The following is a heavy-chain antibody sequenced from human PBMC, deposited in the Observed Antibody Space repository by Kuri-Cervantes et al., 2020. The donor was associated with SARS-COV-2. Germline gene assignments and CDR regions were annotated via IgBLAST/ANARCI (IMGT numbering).Heavy chain of an antibody. CDR3: ASLITIFGVVRVEYFKH. CDR2: IIPIFGTA. J-gene: IGHJ1*01. D-gene: IGHD3-3*01. CDR1: GGTFSSYA. Sequence: SVKVSCKASGGTFSSYAISWVRQAPGQGLEWMGGIIPIFGTANHAQKFQGRVTITADESTSTAYMELSGLRSEDTAVYYCASLITIFGVVRVEYFKHWGQGTLVTVSS. V-gene: IGHV1-69*13.